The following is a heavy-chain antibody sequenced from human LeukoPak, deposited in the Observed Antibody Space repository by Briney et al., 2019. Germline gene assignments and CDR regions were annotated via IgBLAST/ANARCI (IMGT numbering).Heavy chain of an antibody. V-gene: IGHV3-53*01. CDR1: GFTVSSKY. J-gene: IGHJ4*02. CDR2: IYSGGST. D-gene: IGHD3-10*01. Sequence: GGSLRLSCAASGFTVSSKYMSWVRQAPGKGLEWVSVIYSGGSTYYADSVKGRFTISRDNSKNTVYLQMNSLRAEDTAVYYCARAPNAEYYFDSWGQGTLVTVSS. CDR3: ARAPNAEYYFDS.